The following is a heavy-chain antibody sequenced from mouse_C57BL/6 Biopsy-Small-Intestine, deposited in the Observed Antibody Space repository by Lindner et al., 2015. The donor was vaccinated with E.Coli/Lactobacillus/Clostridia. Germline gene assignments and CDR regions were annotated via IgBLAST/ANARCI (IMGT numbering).Heavy chain of an antibody. CDR1: GFSLISYA. J-gene: IGHJ1*03. D-gene: IGHD1-1*01. CDR3: ARRNYYGSSYDWYFDV. Sequence: VQLQESGPGLAAPSQSLSITCTVSGFSLISYAIGWIRQSPGKGLEWLGVIWTGGGTNYNSALKSRLSISKDNSKSQVFLKMNSLQTDDTARYYCARRNYYGSSYDWYFDVWGTGTTVTVSS. V-gene: IGHV2-9-1*01. CDR2: IWTGGGT.